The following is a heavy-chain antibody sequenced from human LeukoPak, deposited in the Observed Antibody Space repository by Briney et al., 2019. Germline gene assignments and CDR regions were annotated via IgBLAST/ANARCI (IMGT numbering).Heavy chain of an antibody. CDR1: GGSISSGGYY. V-gene: IGHV4-30-2*01. CDR3: ARASIANAFDI. Sequence: SQTLSLTCTVSGGSISSGGYYWSWIRQPPGKGLEWIGYIYHSGSTYYNPSLKSRVTISVDRSKNQFSLKLSSVTAADTAVYYCARASIANAFDIWGQETMVTVSS. CDR2: IYHSGST. J-gene: IGHJ3*02. D-gene: IGHD6-6*01.